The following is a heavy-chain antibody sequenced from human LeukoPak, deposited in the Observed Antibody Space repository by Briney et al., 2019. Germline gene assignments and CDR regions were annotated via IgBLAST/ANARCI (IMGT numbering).Heavy chain of an antibody. CDR3: ARAVAGIFSGHGFGYFDY. CDR2: INHSGST. CDR1: GGSFSGYY. J-gene: IGHJ4*02. V-gene: IGHV4-34*01. Sequence: PSETLSLTCAVYGGSFSGYYWSWIRQPPGKGLEWIGEINHSGSTNHNPSLKSRVTISVDTSKNQFSLKLSSVTAADTAVYYCARAVAGIFSGHGFGYFDYWGQGTLVTVSS. D-gene: IGHD6-19*01.